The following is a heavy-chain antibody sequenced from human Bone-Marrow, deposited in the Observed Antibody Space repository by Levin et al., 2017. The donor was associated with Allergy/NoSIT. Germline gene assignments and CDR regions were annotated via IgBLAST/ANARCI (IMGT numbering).Heavy chain of an antibody. CDR2: ISGTGHHT. V-gene: IGHV3-21*06. Sequence: GESLKISCAASGFTFSNYIMNWVRQAPGKGLEWVSCISGTGHHTNYADSVKGRFTISRDNAKNSLHLQMNSLRVEDTAVYYCVRSLRIDILTDSYSHVVKYNWFDPWGQGTLVTVSS. CDR1: GFTFSNYI. CDR3: VRSLRIDILTDSYSHVVKYNWFDP. J-gene: IGHJ5*02. D-gene: IGHD3-9*01.